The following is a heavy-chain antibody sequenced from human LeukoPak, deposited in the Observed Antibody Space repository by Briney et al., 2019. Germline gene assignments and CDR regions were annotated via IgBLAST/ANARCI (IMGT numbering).Heavy chain of an antibody. Sequence: GGSLRLSCAASGFTFSSYWMSWVRRAPGKGLEWVANIKQDGSEKYYVDSVKGRFTISRDNAKNSLYLQMNSLRAEDTAVYYCARDGPTCGGDCYYAFDIWGQGTMVTVSS. D-gene: IGHD2-21*02. V-gene: IGHV3-7*01. CDR1: GFTFSSYW. CDR2: IKQDGSEK. J-gene: IGHJ3*02. CDR3: ARDGPTCGGDCYYAFDI.